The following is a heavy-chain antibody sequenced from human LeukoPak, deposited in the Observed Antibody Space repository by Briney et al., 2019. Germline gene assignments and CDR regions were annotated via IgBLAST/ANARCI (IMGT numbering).Heavy chain of an antibody. V-gene: IGHV4-4*07. J-gene: IGHJ5*02. Sequence: PSETLSLTCTVSGGSISSDYWSWIRQPAGKGLEWIGRIYTTGSTNYSPSLKSRVTMSVDTSKNQFSLKLSSVTAADTAVYYCARHPGYCSSTSCHRSPYNWFDPWGQGALVTVSS. CDR2: IYTTGST. CDR3: ARHPGYCSSTSCHRSPYNWFDP. CDR1: GGSISSDY. D-gene: IGHD2-2*01.